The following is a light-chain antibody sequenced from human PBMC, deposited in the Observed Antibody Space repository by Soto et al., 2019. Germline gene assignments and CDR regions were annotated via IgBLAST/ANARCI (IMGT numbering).Light chain of an antibody. V-gene: IGKV1-5*01. CDR1: QSISNW. CDR2: DAS. J-gene: IGKJ1*01. CDR3: QKYKSFWT. Sequence: DIQVTQSPSTLSASVGDRVTITCRASQSISNWLAWYQQKPGKACKLLIFDASSLESWVPSRFSGSGSGTEFTLTISSMQTEDFATYSCQKYKSFWTFGQGTKVDI.